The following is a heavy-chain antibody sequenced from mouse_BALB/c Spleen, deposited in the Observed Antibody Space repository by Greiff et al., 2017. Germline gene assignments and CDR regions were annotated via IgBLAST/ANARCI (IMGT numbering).Heavy chain of an antibody. D-gene: IGHD1-1*01. CDR3: TRHYYGSSYDYFDY. CDR1: GYTFTSYW. Sequence: EVQLQQSGTVLARPGASVKMSCKASGYTFTSYWMHWVKQRPGQGLEWIGAIYPGNSDTSYNQKFKGKAKLTAVTSTSTAYMELSSLTNEDSAVYYCTRHYYGSSYDYFDYWGQGTTLTVSS. J-gene: IGHJ2*01. V-gene: IGHV1-5*01. CDR2: IYPGNSDT.